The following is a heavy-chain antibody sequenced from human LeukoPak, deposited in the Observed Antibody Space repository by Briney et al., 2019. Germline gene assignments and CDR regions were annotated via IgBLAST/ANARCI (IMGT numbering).Heavy chain of an antibody. J-gene: IGHJ3*02. D-gene: IGHD4-11*01. Sequence: PSETLSLTCTVSGDSISSSSYYWGWIRQPPGKGLEWIGSVYYSGSTYYNPSLKSRVTISVDTSKNQFSLKLSSVTAADTAVYYCARSSKHDAFDIWGQGTMVTVSS. CDR3: ARSSKHDAFDI. CDR2: VYYSGST. CDR1: GDSISSSSYY. V-gene: IGHV4-39*01.